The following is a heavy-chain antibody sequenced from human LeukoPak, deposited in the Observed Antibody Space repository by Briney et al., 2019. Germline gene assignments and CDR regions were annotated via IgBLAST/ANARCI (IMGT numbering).Heavy chain of an antibody. D-gene: IGHD2-2*01. V-gene: IGHV4-4*07. CDR3: ARERCSSTSCYAAFDI. CDR2: IYNSGST. CDR1: GGSISSYY. Sequence: SETLSLTCTVSGGSISSYYWSRIRQPAGKGLEWIGRIYNSGSTNYNPSLKSRVTMSVDTSKNQFSLKLSSVTAADTAVYYCARERCSSTSCYAAFDIWGQGTMVTVSS. J-gene: IGHJ3*02.